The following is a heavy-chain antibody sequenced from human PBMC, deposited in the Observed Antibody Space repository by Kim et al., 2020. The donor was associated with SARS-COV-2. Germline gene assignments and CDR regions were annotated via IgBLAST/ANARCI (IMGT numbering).Heavy chain of an antibody. Sequence: GSATNYAEYVKGRFTVSRDNAKNTVYLQMSNLRVEDTVVYYCARVWVAAHDYWGRGTLVTVSS. J-gene: IGHJ4*02. D-gene: IGHD3-16*01. CDR3: ARVWVAAHDY. CDR2: GSAT. V-gene: IGHV3-74*01.